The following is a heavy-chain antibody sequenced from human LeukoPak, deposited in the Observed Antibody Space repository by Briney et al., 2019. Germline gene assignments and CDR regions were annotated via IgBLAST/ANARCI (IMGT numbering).Heavy chain of an antibody. D-gene: IGHD3-10*01. Sequence: SETLSLTCTVSAGSISSSHYYWGWIRQTPGKGLEWIGTIYYSGTTYYNPSLESRATISEDTSKNPFSLTLRSVTAADTAVYYCARQISDYYYYYIDVWGKGTTVTVSS. CDR2: IYYSGTT. CDR3: ARQISDYYYYYIDV. CDR1: AGSISSSHYY. V-gene: IGHV4-39*01. J-gene: IGHJ6*03.